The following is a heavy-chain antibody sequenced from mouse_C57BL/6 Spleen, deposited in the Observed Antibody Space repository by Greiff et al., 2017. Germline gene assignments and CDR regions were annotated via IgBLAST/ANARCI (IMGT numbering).Heavy chain of an antibody. CDR3: ARSGYITFYYAMDY. CDR1: GYTFTDYY. J-gene: IGHJ4*01. Sequence: EVQLQQSGPELVKPGASVKISCKASGYTFTDYYMNWVKQSHGKSLEWIGDINPNNGGTSYNQKFKGKATLTVDKSSSTAYMELRSLTSEDSAVYYCARSGYITFYYAMDYWGQGTSVTASS. V-gene: IGHV1-26*01. CDR2: INPNNGGT. D-gene: IGHD3-1*01.